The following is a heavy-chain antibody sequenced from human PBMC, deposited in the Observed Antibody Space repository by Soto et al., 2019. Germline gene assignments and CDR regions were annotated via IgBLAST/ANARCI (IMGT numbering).Heavy chain of an antibody. CDR2: ISSSGSTI. D-gene: IGHD6-13*01. CDR3: ARSGAGIIAAAAYYYYYGMDV. V-gene: IGHV3-11*01. J-gene: IGHJ6*02. Sequence: GSLRLSCAASGFTFSDYYMSWIRQAPGKGLEWVSYISSSGSTIYYADSAKGRFTISRDNAKNSLYLQMNSLRAEDTAVYYCARSGAGIIAAAAYYYYYGMDVWGQGTTVTVSS. CDR1: GFTFSDYY.